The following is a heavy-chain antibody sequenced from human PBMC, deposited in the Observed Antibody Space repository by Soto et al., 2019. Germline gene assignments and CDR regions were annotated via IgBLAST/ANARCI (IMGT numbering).Heavy chain of an antibody. V-gene: IGHV1-18*01. J-gene: IGHJ3*02. CDR2: ISAYNGKR. CDR1: GYPFTSYG. D-gene: IGHD5-12*01. CDR3: ARGRIVASIHDAYAI. Sequence: ASVKVSCKASGYPFTSYGISWVRQAPGQGLEWVARISAYNGKRDTAQKFQGRVTMTLDTSTDTAHMELGDLTSADTAVYYCARGRIVASIHDAYAIWGQGTKVTVSS.